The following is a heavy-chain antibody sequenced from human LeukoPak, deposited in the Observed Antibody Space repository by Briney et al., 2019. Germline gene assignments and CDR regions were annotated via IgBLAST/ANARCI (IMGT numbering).Heavy chain of an antibody. CDR1: GFTFSSYS. D-gene: IGHD3-22*01. V-gene: IGHV3-48*01. Sequence: PGGPLRLSCAASGFTFSSYSMNWVRQAPGKGLEWVSYISSSSSTIYYADSVKGRFTISRDNAKNSLYLQMNSPRAEDTAVYYCARVQYYYDSSGYYYGKDAFDIWGQGTMVTVSS. CDR3: ARVQYYYDSSGYYYGKDAFDI. J-gene: IGHJ3*02. CDR2: ISSSSSTI.